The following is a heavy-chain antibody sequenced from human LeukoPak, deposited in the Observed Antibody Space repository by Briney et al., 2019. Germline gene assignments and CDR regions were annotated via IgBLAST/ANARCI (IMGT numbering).Heavy chain of an antibody. Sequence: PSETLSLTCTVSGGSISSSSYYWGWIRQPAGKGLEWIGSIYYSGSTYYNPSLKSRVTISVDTSKNQFSLKLSSVTAADTAVYYCARHLPIAVAGEFDYWGQGTLVTVSS. CDR1: GGSISSSSYY. V-gene: IGHV4-39*01. D-gene: IGHD6-19*01. J-gene: IGHJ4*02. CDR3: ARHLPIAVAGEFDY. CDR2: IYYSGST.